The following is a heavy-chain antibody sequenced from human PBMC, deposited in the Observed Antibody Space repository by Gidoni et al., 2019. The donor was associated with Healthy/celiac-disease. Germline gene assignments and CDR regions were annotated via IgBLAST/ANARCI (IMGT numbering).Heavy chain of an antibody. CDR2: IYSGGST. V-gene: IGHV3-53*01. D-gene: IGHD3-10*01. J-gene: IGHJ6*02. CDR3: ARDNRMVRGVSYYGMDV. CDR1: GFTVSSNY. Sequence: EVQLVESGGGLIQPGGSLRLSCAASGFTVSSNYRSWVRQAPGKGLEWGSVIYSGGSTYYADSVKGRFTISRDNSKNTLYLQMNSLRAEDTAVYYCARDNRMVRGVSYYGMDVWGQGTTVTVSS.